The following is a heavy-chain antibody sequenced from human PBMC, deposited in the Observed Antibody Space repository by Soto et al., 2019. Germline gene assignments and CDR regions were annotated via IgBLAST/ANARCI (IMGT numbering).Heavy chain of an antibody. CDR3: AREASVLIPSAQPQRFDS. CDR1: GYTFTSYS. Sequence: ASVTVSCKASGYTFTSYSISWVRQAPAQGLEWMGWVSAYNGNTHSAQKFHGRLTLTTDTAASTAYMDLRVLSSADAALYYCAREASVLIPSAQPQRFDSWGQGTLVTVSS. V-gene: IGHV1-18*04. J-gene: IGHJ4*02. CDR2: VSAYNGNT. D-gene: IGHD2-8*01.